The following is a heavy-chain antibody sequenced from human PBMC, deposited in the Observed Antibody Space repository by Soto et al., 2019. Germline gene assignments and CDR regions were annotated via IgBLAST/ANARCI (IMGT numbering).Heavy chain of an antibody. Sequence: GLSRRLSCAASGLTLSDHYMSWSRQAPGNGLEWASYISSSSYTNYADSVKGRFTISRDNAKNSLYLQMNSLRAEDTAVYYCARLNTRVTTWTEYYYYYYGMDVWGQGTTVTASS. D-gene: IGHD4-17*01. CDR1: GLTLSDHY. CDR3: ARLNTRVTTWTEYYYYYYGMDV. J-gene: IGHJ6*02. V-gene: IGHV3-11*06. CDR2: ISSSSYT.